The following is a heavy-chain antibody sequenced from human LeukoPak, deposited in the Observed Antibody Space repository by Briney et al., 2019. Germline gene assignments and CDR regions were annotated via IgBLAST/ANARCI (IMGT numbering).Heavy chain of an antibody. J-gene: IGHJ4*02. CDR2: IIPILGIA. CDR1: GGTFSSYT. CDR3: ARDPPSTYGGNSGGFDY. V-gene: IGHV1-69*04. Sequence: GASVKVSCKASGGTFSSYTISWVRLAPGQGHEWMGRIIPILGIANYAQKFQGRVTITADKSTSTAYMELSSLRSEDTAVYYCARDPPSTYGGNSGGFDYWGQGTLVTVSS. D-gene: IGHD4-23*01.